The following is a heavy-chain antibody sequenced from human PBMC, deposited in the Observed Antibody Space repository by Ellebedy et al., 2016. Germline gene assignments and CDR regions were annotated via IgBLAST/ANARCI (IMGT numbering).Heavy chain of an antibody. CDR2: IYYSGST. Sequence: SETLSLTCTVSGGSISSSSYYWGWIRQPPGTGLEWIGSIYYSGSTYYNPSLKSRVTISVDTSKNQFSLKLSSVTAADTAVYYCARHPARYCSGGSCHPWAGWGQGTLVTVSS. CDR1: GGSISSSSYY. D-gene: IGHD2-15*01. J-gene: IGHJ4*02. V-gene: IGHV4-39*01. CDR3: ARHPARYCSGGSCHPWAG.